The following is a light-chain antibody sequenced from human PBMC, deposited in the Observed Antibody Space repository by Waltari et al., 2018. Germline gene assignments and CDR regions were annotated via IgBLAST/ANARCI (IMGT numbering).Light chain of an antibody. CDR1: QSISNW. J-gene: IGKJ4*01. Sequence: DIQMTQSPSTLSASVGDRVTITCRASQSISNWLAWDQQKPGKAPKFLIYKTSNLESGVPSRFSGSGSGTEFTLTISSLQPDDFATYYCQQYNGYALTFGGGTKVEIK. CDR2: KTS. V-gene: IGKV1-5*03. CDR3: QQYNGYALT.